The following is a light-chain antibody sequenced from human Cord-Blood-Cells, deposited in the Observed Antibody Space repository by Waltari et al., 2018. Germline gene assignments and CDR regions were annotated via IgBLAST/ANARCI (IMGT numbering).Light chain of an antibody. Sequence: QSPLTQPASGSGSPGQSITISCTGTSSDVGGYNYVSWYKQHPGKPPKLMIYDVSNRPAGVSNRFSGSKSGNTTSLTISGLQAEDEADYYCSSYTSSSTLVFGGGTKLTVL. CDR1: SSDVGGYNY. J-gene: IGLJ2*01. CDR3: SSYTSSSTLV. CDR2: DVS. V-gene: IGLV2-14*01.